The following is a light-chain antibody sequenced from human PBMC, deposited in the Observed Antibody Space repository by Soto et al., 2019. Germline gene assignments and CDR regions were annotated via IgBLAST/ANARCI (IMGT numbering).Light chain of an antibody. V-gene: IGKV3-20*01. J-gene: IGKJ1*01. CDR2: AAS. Sequence: EIVLTQSPGTLTLSPGERATLSCRASQSVRSNYLAWYQQGPGQAPRLLIFAASSRATGIPDRFSGSGSGTDFTLTISRLEPDDFAVYYCQQYSTSPWTFGQGTKVDIK. CDR3: QQYSTSPWT. CDR1: QSVRSNY.